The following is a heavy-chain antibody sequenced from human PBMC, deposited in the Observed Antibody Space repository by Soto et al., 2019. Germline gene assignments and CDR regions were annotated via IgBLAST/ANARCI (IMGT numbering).Heavy chain of an antibody. CDR1: GFTFSSYG. D-gene: IGHD6-13*01. CDR3: AEDASSWFSGYFES. V-gene: IGHV3-30*18. CDR2: ISYDGSEK. J-gene: IGHJ4*02. Sequence: PGGSLRLSCAASGFTFSSYGMHWVRQAPGKGLEWVAGISYDGSEKFYADFVRGRFTISRDNSKNTLLLQMNSLRGDDTAVYYCAEDASSWFSGYFESWGQGTPVTVSS.